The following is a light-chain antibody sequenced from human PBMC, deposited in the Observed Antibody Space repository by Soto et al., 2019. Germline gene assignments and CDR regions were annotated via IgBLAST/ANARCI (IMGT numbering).Light chain of an antibody. J-gene: IGKJ1*01. V-gene: IGKV3-20*01. CDR1: QSVSANY. Sequence: EIVLTQSPGTLSLSPGERATLSCRASQSVSANYLAWYQQKPGQAPRFLIYGVSSRATGIPDRFGGSGSGTDFTLTISRLEPEDFTVYYLQQYGSSPPTFGQGTKVEIK. CDR3: QQYGSSPPT. CDR2: GVS.